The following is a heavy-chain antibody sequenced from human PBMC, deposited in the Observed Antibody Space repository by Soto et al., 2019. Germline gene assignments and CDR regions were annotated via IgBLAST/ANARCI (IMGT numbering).Heavy chain of an antibody. J-gene: IGHJ4*02. D-gene: IGHD1-26*01. CDR2: TYSDGTT. CDR1: GFTVSSNF. CDR3: VRDDFGLGIDY. Sequence: VGSLRLSCAASGFTVSSNFMTCVRQAPGKGLEWVSVTYSDGTTFYADSVKGRFTISRDNAKNTLYLQMNSLRVEDTAVYYCVRDDFGLGIDYWGLGTLVTVSS. V-gene: IGHV3-66*01.